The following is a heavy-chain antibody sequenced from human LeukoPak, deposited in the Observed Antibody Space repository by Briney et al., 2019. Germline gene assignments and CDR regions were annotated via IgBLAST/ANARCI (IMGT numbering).Heavy chain of an antibody. CDR2: IWYDGSNK. Sequence: HTGGSLRLSCAASGFTFSGSAMHWVRQAPGKGLEWVALIWYDGSNKYYADSVKGRFTISRDNSKNTLYVQMNSLRAEDTAVYYCAKGSGSGWYRAEDYYFDYWXXXTLITVSS. CDR3: AKGSGSGWYRAEDYYFDY. CDR1: GFTFSGSA. J-gene: IGHJ4*01. D-gene: IGHD6-19*01. V-gene: IGHV3-33*03.